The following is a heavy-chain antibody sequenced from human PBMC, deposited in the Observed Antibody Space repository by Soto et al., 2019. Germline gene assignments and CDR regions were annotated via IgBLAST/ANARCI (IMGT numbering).Heavy chain of an antibody. V-gene: IGHV1-3*01. D-gene: IGHD1-26*01. CDR1: GYTFTSYA. CDR2: INAGNGNT. J-gene: IGHJ4*02. Sequence: ASVKVSCKASGYTFTSYAMHWVRQAPGQRLEWMGWINAGNGNTKYSQKFQGRVTITRDTFASTAYMELSSLRSEDTAVYYCARSGSYYLSDYWGQGTLVTVSS. CDR3: ARSGSYYLSDY.